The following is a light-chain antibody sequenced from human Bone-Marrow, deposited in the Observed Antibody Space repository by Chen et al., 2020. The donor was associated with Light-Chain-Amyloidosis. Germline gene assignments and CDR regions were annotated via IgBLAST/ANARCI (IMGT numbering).Light chain of an antibody. Sequence: QSALTQPASVSGSPGPSITISCTGSSSDVGNYNLVSWYQQHPGKAPKLMIFEVNKRPSGVSNPFSGSKSGNTASLTISGLLAEDEADYHCGSYAGSNTVVFGGGTKLTVL. CDR1: SSDVGNYNL. V-gene: IGLV2-23*02. J-gene: IGLJ2*01. CDR3: GSYAGSNTVV. CDR2: EVN.